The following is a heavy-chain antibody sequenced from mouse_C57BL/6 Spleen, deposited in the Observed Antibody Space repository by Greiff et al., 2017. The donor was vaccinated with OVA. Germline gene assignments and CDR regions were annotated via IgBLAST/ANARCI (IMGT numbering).Heavy chain of an antibody. J-gene: IGHJ2*01. CDR1: GYTFTDYN. CDR2: INPNNGGT. D-gene: IGHD1-1*01. Sequence: EVKLQESGPELVKPGASVKMSCKASGYTFTDYNMHWVKQSHGKSLEWIGYINPNNGGTSYNQKFKGKATLTVNKSSSTAYMELRSLTSEDSAVYYCARSIYYGSSNFDYWGQGTTLTVSS. CDR3: ARSIYYGSSNFDY. V-gene: IGHV1-22*01.